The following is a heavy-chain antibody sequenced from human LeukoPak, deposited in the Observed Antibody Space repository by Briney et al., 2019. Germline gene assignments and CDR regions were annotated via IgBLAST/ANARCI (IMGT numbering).Heavy chain of an antibody. CDR1: GYTFTSYD. CDR3: ARTPAATQITIFGVVIPRSYYYYMDV. CDR2: MNPNSGNT. D-gene: IGHD3-3*01. J-gene: IGHJ6*03. Sequence: GASVKVSCKASGYTFTSYDINWVRQATGQGLEWMGWMNPNSGNTGYAQKFQGRVTMARNTSISTAYMELSSLRSEDTAVYYCARTPAATQITIFGVVIPRSYYYYMDVWGKGTTVTVSS. V-gene: IGHV1-8*01.